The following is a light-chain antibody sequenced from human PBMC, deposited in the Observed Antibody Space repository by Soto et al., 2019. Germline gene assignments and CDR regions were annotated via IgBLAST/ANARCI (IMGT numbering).Light chain of an antibody. CDR1: QGITNY. J-gene: IGKJ3*01. V-gene: IGKV1-27*01. Sequence: DIQMTQSPSSRSAWVGDRVTITCRASQGITNYLAWYQQKPGKVPKLLIYAASTLQSGVPSRFSGSVSGTDFTLTISSLQPEDVATYYCQKYNSAPFAVGPGTKVDSK. CDR3: QKYNSAPFA. CDR2: AAS.